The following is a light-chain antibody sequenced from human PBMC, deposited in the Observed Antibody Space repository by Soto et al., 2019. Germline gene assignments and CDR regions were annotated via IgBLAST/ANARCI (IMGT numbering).Light chain of an antibody. J-gene: IGKJ2*01. CDR1: QFINTY. CDR2: EAS. CDR3: QQSYSAPVT. Sequence: EIVLTQSPATLSLSPGERATLSCKASQFINTYVAWYQYRPGQGPRLLIYEASKRATGIPARFSGSGSGTDFTLTISSLEPEDFAVYYCQQSYSAPVTFGQGTKL. V-gene: IGKV3-11*01.